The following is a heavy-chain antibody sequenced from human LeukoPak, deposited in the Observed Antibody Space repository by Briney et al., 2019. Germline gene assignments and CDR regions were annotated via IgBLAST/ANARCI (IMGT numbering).Heavy chain of an antibody. CDR2: INPNSGGT. CDR3: ARAPYSELRYFDWSPYYYMDV. CDR1: GYTFTGYY. J-gene: IGHJ6*03. Sequence: ASVKVSCKASGYTFTGYYMHWVRRAPGQGLEWMGWINPNSGGTNYAQKFQGRVTMTRDTSIGTAYMELSRLRSDDTAVYYCARAPYSELRYFDWSPYYYMDVWGKGTTVTISS. D-gene: IGHD3-9*01. V-gene: IGHV1-2*02.